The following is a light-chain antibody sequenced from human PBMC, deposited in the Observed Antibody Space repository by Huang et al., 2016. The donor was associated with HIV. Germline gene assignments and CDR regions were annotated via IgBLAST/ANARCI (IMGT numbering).Light chain of an antibody. CDR3: QQYNDWPRT. J-gene: IGKJ2*01. V-gene: IGKV3D-15*01. CDR2: GAS. CDR1: QSVYSN. Sequence: EIVMTQSPATLSVSPGERATISCRASQSVYSNLAWYQLMPGQAPRLLIHGASTRATAIPARFSGSGSGTEFTLTISNLESEDFAVYYCQQYNDWPRTFGQGTKLEIK.